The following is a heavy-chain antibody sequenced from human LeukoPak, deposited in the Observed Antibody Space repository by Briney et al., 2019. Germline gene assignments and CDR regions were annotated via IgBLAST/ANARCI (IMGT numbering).Heavy chain of an antibody. CDR2: IYYSGST. Sequence: SETLSLTCTVSGGSISSGGYYWSWIRQHPGKGLEWIGYIYYSGSTYYNPSLKSRVTISVDTSKNQFSLKLSSVTAADTAVYYCASAPCGHFADYYDSSGCPYNWFDPWGQGTLVTVSS. V-gene: IGHV4-31*03. CDR1: GGSISSGGYY. D-gene: IGHD3-22*01. CDR3: ASAPCGHFADYYDSSGCPYNWFDP. J-gene: IGHJ5*02.